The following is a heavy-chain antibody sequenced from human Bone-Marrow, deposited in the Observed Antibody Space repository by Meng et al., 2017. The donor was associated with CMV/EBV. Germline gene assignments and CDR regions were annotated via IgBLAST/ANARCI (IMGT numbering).Heavy chain of an antibody. CDR1: GYTFTSYS. V-gene: IGHV1-46*01. CDR3: ARVGIVVVPAAIRGYAFDI. J-gene: IGHJ3*02. Sequence: ASVKACCKTSGYTFTSYSMHWVRQAPGQGLEWMGIINPSGGSTNYAQKFQGRVTMTRDTSTSTVYMELSSLRSEDTAVYYCARVGIVVVPAAIRGYAFDIWGQGTMVTVSS. D-gene: IGHD2-2*02. CDR2: INPSGGST.